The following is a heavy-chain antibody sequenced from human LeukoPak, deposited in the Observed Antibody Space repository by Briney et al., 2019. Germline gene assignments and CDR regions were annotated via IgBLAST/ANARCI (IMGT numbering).Heavy chain of an antibody. Sequence: ASVKVSCKATGYTFTGYYMHWVRQAPGQGLEWMGWINPNSGGTNYAQKFQGRVTMTRDTSISTAYMELSRLRSDDTAVYYCARDPPSNTMVRGVPWGQGTLVTVSS. V-gene: IGHV1-2*02. CDR3: ARDPPSNTMVRGVP. CDR1: GYTFTGYY. CDR2: INPNSGGT. D-gene: IGHD3-10*01. J-gene: IGHJ5*02.